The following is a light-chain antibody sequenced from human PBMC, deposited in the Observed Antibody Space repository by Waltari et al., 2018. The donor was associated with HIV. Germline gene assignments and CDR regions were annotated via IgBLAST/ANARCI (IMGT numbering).Light chain of an antibody. V-gene: IGKV1-9*01. J-gene: IGKJ5*01. Sequence: DIQLTQSPFFLSASVGDRVTINCGGSRDIATYLVWYQQKPGKAPRLLIHAASTLQSGVPSRFSGSGSGTEFTLTISRLQPEDFATYSCQQHHTHPLTCPQGTRVEI. CDR3: QQHHTHPLT. CDR1: RDIATY. CDR2: AAS.